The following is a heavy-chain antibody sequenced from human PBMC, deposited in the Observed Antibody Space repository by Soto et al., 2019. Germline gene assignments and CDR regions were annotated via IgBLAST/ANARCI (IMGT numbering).Heavy chain of an antibody. V-gene: IGHV3-33*01. D-gene: IGHD5-12*01. CDR2: IWYDGSNK. J-gene: IGHJ4*02. Sequence: QVQLVESGGGVVQPGRSLRLSCAASGFTFSSYGMHWVRQAPGKGLEWVAVIWYDGSNKYYADSVKGRFTISRDNSKNTLYLQMNSLRAEDTAVYYCARALWRGIVATIVVLDYWGQGTLVTVSS. CDR3: ARALWRGIVATIVVLDY. CDR1: GFTFSSYG.